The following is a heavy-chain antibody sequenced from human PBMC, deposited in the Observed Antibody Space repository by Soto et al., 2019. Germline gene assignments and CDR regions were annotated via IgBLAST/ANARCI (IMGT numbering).Heavy chain of an antibody. CDR2: ISPIVGSP. V-gene: IGHV1-69*01. J-gene: IGHJ6*02. Sequence: QVQLLQSGAEVKKPGSSVRVSCKASGGTIRSHAINWVRQAPGQELEWMGGISPIVGSPNYAQKCQGRVTIVAEESSITAYMELSRLRSEDKAVYYCARTVEIHYYHGMDVWGQWNTVTVSS. CDR3: ARTVEIHYYHGMDV. D-gene: IGHD4-4*01. CDR1: GGTIRSHA.